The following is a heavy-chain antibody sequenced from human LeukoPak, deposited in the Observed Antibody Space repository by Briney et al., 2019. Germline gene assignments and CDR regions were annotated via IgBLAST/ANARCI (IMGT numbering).Heavy chain of an antibody. D-gene: IGHD7-27*01. Sequence: GGSLRLSCAASGFTFSGYAMHWVRQAPGKGLEWVAVISYDGSNKYYADSVKGRFTISRDNSKNTLYLQMNSLRAEDTAVYYCARETLFLTGDYFDYWGQGTLVTVSS. CDR3: ARETLFLTGDYFDY. CDR1: GFTFSGYA. CDR2: ISYDGSNK. J-gene: IGHJ4*02. V-gene: IGHV3-30-3*01.